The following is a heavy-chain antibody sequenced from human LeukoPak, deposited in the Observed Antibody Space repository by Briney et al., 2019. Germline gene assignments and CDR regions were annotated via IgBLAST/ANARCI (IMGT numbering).Heavy chain of an antibody. Sequence: ASVKVSCKASGYTFTSYGISWVRQAPGQGLEWMGWISAYNGNTNYAQKLQGRVTMTTDTSTSTAYMELRSLRSDDTAVYYCVGGIAGSGILFPIYYFDYWGQGTLVTVSS. CDR1: GYTFTSYG. V-gene: IGHV1-18*01. CDR2: ISAYNGNT. CDR3: VGGIAGSGILFPIYYFDY. J-gene: IGHJ4*02. D-gene: IGHD2-15*01.